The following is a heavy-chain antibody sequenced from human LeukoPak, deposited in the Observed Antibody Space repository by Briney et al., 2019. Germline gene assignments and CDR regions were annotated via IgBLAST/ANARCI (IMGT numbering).Heavy chain of an antibody. CDR2: INPNSGGT. Sequence: GASVKVSCKASGYTFTGYYMHWERQAPGQGLEWMGWINPNSGGTNYAQKFQGRVTMTRDTSISTAYMELSRLRSDDTAVYYCAREAPLGYCSSTSCYPVGWFDPWGQGTLVTVSS. V-gene: IGHV1-2*02. CDR3: AREAPLGYCSSTSCYPVGWFDP. D-gene: IGHD2-2*01. CDR1: GYTFTGYY. J-gene: IGHJ5*02.